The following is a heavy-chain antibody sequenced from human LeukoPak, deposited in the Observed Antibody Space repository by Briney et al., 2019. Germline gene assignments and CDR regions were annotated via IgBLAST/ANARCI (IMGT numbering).Heavy chain of an antibody. CDR3: ARNVWQWSIDY. V-gene: IGHV4-59*01. CDR2: IYYSGST. D-gene: IGHD6-19*01. CDR1: GGSISSYY. Sequence: SETLSLTCTVSGGSISSYYWSWIRQPPGKRLEWIGYIYYSGSTNYNPSLKSRVTISVDTSKNQFSLKLSSVTAADTAVYYCARNVWQWSIDYWGQGTLVTVSS. J-gene: IGHJ4*02.